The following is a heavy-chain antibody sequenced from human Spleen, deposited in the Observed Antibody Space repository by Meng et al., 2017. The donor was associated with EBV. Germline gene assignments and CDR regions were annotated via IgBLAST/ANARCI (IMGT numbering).Heavy chain of an antibody. V-gene: IGHV4-34*01. Sequence: QVQLPQWGAGVLKPSGALFRPCAVDGGSFSDYYWTWSRQPPGGGLEGCGEINHSEITSYNPSLRSRVTISVDTSKNQFSLKLTSVTAADTAVYYCASNIKVPRYWGQGTLVTVSS. CDR1: GGSFSDYY. J-gene: IGHJ4*02. D-gene: IGHD2/OR15-2a*01. CDR3: ASNIKVPRY. CDR2: INHSEIT.